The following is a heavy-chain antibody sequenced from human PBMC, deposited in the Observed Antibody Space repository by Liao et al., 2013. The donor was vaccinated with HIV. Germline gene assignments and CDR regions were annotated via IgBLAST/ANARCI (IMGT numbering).Heavy chain of an antibody. Sequence: QLQLQESGPGLVKPSETLSLTCTVSGASISSSNYYWAWVRQPPGKGLEWIGSIYYSGSTYYNPSLQSRVSISVDTSKNHFSLKLRSVTAADTAVYYCAREETQWLVLAGTSNWFDPWGQGTLVTVSS. CDR2: IYYSGST. D-gene: IGHD6-19*01. CDR3: AREETQWLVLAGTSNWFDP. CDR1: GASISSSNYY. J-gene: IGHJ5*02. V-gene: IGHV4-39*07.